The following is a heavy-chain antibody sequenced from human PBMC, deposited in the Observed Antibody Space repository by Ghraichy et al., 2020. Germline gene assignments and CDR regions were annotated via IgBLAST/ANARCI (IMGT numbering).Heavy chain of an antibody. CDR2: IKKDGSQK. CDR3: VRGPFRLIITGPHYFDY. V-gene: IGHV3-7*01. Sequence: GGSLRLSCAASGITFSTYWMIWVRQAPGKGLEWVSNIKKDGSQKYYVDSVKGRFTISRDNAKNSLYLQMNSLRAEDTAVYYCVRGPFRLIITGPHYFDYCGQGQLVTVLS. D-gene: IGHD3/OR15-3a*01. CDR1: GITFSTYW. J-gene: IGHJ4*02.